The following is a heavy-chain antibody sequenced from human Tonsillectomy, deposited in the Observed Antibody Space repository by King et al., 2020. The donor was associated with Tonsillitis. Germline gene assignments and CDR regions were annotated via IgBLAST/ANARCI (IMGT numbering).Heavy chain of an antibody. V-gene: IGHV6-1*01. CDR2: TYYRSKWYN. CDR3: ASGWAFHI. D-gene: IGHD2-2*03. CDR1: GDSVSSNSAA. Sequence: VQLQQSGPGLVKPSQTLSLTCDISGDSVSSNSAAWNWISQSPSRVLEWLGRTYYRSKWYNDYTVSVKSRITINPDTSKNQLSLHLNSVTPEDTAMYYCASGWAFHIWGPGTMVTVSS. J-gene: IGHJ3*02.